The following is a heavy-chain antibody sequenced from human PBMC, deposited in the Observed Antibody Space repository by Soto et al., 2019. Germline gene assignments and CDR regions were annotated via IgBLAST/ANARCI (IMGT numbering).Heavy chain of an antibody. Sequence: SETLSLTCAVSGGSISSGGYSWSWIRQPPGKGLEWIGYIYHSGSTYYNPSLKSRVTISVDTSKNQFSLKLSSVTAADTAVYYCARHFGFVGSTVTAFDIWGQGTMVTVSS. CDR1: GGSISSGGYS. D-gene: IGHD4-17*01. V-gene: IGHV4-30-2*01. CDR2: IYHSGST. CDR3: ARHFGFVGSTVTAFDI. J-gene: IGHJ3*02.